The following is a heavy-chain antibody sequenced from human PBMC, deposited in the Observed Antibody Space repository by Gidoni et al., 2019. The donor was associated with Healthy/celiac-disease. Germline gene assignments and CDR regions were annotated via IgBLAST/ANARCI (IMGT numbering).Heavy chain of an antibody. V-gene: IGHV3-30-3*01. CDR1: VFTVGSDA. J-gene: IGHJ4*02. CDR3: SRPPGPEYYFDY. CDR2: ISYDGSTK. Sequence: QVQLVESGGGVLQPGRSLRLCCAPTVFTVGSDAMHWVRQAPGKVLEWVAVISYDGSTKSDADSVKVRFTISRDNSKHTLYLQMNSLRAEDTAVSYCSRPPGPEYYFDYWGQGTLVTVSS.